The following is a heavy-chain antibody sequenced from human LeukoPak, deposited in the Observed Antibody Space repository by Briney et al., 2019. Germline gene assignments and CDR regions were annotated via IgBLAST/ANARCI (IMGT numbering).Heavy chain of an antibody. J-gene: IGHJ3*02. CDR1: GFTFSSYS. D-gene: IGHD1-26*01. CDR2: ISSSSSTI. V-gene: IGHV3-48*04. Sequence: PGGSLRLSCAASGFTFSSYSMNWVRQAPGKGLEWVSYISSSSSTIYYADSVKGRFTISRGNAKNSLYLQMNSLRAEDMALYYCAKDTRATDDAFDIWGQGTMVTVSS. CDR3: AKDTRATDDAFDI.